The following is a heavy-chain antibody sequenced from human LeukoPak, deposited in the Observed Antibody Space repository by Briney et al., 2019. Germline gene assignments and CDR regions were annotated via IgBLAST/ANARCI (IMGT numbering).Heavy chain of an antibody. V-gene: IGHV3-23*01. CDR3: AKSPYGYFDY. CDR2: ISGSGSGT. Sequence: GGSLRLSCAASGFTFSSYGMSWVRQAPGKGLEWVSGISGSGSGTYYADSVKGRFTISRDNSKNTLYLQMNSLRAEDTAVYYCAKSPYGYFDYWGQGTLVTVSS. CDR1: GFTFSSYG. D-gene: IGHD3-10*01. J-gene: IGHJ4*02.